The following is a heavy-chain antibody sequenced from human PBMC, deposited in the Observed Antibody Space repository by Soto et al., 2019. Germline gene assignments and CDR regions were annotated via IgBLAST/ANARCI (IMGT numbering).Heavy chain of an antibody. CDR1: GYTFTSYD. D-gene: IGHD2-15*01. V-gene: IGHV1-8*01. J-gene: IGHJ1*01. CDR2: MKPNSGKT. CDR3: AHMGDICSTIICAI. Sequence: QVQLVQSGSEVKKPGASVKVSCKAFGYTFTSYDINWVRQSPGQGLEWMGWMKPNSGKTGYAQKFQGRVSMTSDTSISTAYMELSSLTSEDTAVYYCAHMGDICSTIICAIWGQGTLVTVSS.